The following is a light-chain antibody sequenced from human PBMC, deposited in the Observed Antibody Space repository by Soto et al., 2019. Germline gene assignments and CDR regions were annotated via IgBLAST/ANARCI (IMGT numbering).Light chain of an antibody. V-gene: IGKV3-20*01. CDR1: QSVSSSY. CDR3: QQYGSSPRT. J-gene: IGKJ1*01. Sequence: EIVLTPSPGTLSLSPGERATLSCRASQSVSSSYLAWYQQKPGQAPRLLIYGASGRATGIPDRFSGSGSGTDFTLTISRLEPEDFAVYYCQQYGSSPRTFGQGTKVDIK. CDR2: GAS.